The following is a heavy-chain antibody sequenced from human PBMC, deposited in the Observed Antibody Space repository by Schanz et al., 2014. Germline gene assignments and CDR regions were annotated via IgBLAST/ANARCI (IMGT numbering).Heavy chain of an antibody. CDR2: IYYSGST. Sequence: QVQLQESGPGLVKPSQTLSLTCAVSGGSISSGGYTWSWIRQPPGKGLEWIGYIYYSGSTYYNPSPKSRVTISVDTSKNQFSLMLGSVTAADTAVYYCARAAGPVDYWGQGTLVTVSS. J-gene: IGHJ4*02. CDR3: ARAAGPVDY. CDR1: GGSISSGGYT. V-gene: IGHV4-30-4*07. D-gene: IGHD6-13*01.